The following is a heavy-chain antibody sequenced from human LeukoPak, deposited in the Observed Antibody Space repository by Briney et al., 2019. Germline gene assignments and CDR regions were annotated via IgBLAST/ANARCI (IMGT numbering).Heavy chain of an antibody. D-gene: IGHD6-19*01. V-gene: IGHV4-34*01. Sequence: AETLSLTCAVYGVSFSGYYWTWIRQPPGKGLEWGGEINHSGSTNYNPSLNSRVTISVDTSNTQFSLKLSSVTAADTAVYYCARGKGSGWTFDYWGQGTLVPVSS. CDR2: INHSGST. CDR3: ARGKGSGWTFDY. CDR1: GVSFSGYY. J-gene: IGHJ4*02.